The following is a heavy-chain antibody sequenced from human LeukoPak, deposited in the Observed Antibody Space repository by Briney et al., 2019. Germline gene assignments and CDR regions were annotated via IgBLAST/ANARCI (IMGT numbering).Heavy chain of an antibody. D-gene: IGHD3-22*01. CDR2: IYTGGST. V-gene: IGHV3-66*01. CDR1: GFTVGSDY. Sequence: GGSLSLSCAASGFTVGSDYMSWVRQAPGKGLEWVSLIYTGGSTYYADSVKGRFTISRDNSKNTLYLQMNSLRAEDTAVYYCARWRNYYDSSGFYSNWFDPWGQGTLVTVSS. J-gene: IGHJ5*02. CDR3: ARWRNYYDSSGFYSNWFDP.